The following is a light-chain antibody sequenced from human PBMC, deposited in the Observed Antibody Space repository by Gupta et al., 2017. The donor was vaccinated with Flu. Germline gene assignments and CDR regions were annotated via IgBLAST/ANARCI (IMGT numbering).Light chain of an antibody. V-gene: IGKV1-9*01. CDR2: AAS. CDR3: QQLRGPLT. Sequence: DIQLTQSPSFLSASVGDRVTITCRASQGISSYLAWYQQKPGKAPKLLIYAASTWQSGVPSRFSGSGYGTEFTLTSSSLQPEDFATYYGQQLRGPLTFGHGTKVDIK. J-gene: IGKJ3*01. CDR1: QGISSY.